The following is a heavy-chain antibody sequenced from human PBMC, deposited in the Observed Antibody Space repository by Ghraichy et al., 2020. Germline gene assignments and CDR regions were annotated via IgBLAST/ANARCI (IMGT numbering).Heavy chain of an antibody. Sequence: GGSLRLSCVDSGFTFSTYSMHWVRQAPGKGLEWVSYISSSSSTIYYADSVKGRFTISRDNAKNSLYLQMNSLRDEDTAVYYCARGGYYDNSAYRNWFDPWGQGTLVTASS. CDR2: ISSSSSTI. J-gene: IGHJ5*02. CDR1: GFTFSTYS. D-gene: IGHD3-22*01. V-gene: IGHV3-48*02. CDR3: ARGGYYDNSAYRNWFDP.